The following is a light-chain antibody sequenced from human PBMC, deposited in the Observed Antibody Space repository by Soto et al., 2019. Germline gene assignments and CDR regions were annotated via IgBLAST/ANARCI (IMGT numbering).Light chain of an antibody. J-gene: IGKJ1*01. V-gene: IGKV3-15*01. Sequence: EVALTQSPDTLSLPPGERATLSCRASQSISSYLAWYQQKPGQAPRLLIYGASTRATGVPVRFRGGGSGTEFTLTISSLQSEDFAVYYCQQYNTWSTFGQGTKVDI. CDR3: QQYNTWST. CDR2: GAS. CDR1: QSISSY.